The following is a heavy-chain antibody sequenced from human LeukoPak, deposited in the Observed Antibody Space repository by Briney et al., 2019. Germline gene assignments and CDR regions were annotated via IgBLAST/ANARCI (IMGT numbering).Heavy chain of an antibody. CDR1: GGSIIISSYY. Sequence: SETLSLTCTVSGGSIIISSYYWAGFAQPPGRGLRGLGRIYYSGSTYYNPSFKSRVTISVDTSKKQFSLKLSSVTAADTAIFYCARHPRPDFSEWSGFDPWGQGTLVTVSS. D-gene: IGHD3-3*01. J-gene: IGHJ5*02. V-gene: IGHV4-39*01. CDR3: ARHPRPDFSEWSGFDP. CDR2: IYYSGST.